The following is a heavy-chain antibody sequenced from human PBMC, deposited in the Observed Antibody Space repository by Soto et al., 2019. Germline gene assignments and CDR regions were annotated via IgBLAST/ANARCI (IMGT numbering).Heavy chain of an antibody. CDR1: GFTFSSHV. CDR2: ISGGGGTT. J-gene: IGHJ6*02. V-gene: IGHV3-23*01. Sequence: EVQLLESGGGLVQPGGSLRLSCAASGFTFSSHVMNWVRQAPGKGLEWVAAISGGGGTTFYGDSVEGRFTMSRDNSKNTLFLQMNSLRAEDTXVYXXXXXXXXPPPHDYGMDVWGQGTTVTVSS. CDR3: XXXXXXPPPHDYGMDV.